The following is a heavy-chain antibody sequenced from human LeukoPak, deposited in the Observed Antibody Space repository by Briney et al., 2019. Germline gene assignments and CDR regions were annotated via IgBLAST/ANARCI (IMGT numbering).Heavy chain of an antibody. J-gene: IGHJ4*02. CDR1: GYTFTKYD. D-gene: IGHD6-19*01. CDR2: INPNSGNT. Sequence: ASVKVSCKASGYTFTKYDINWVRQATGPGLEWMGWINPNSGNTGYAQKFQGRVTITKNTSINTAYMELSSLRSEDTAVFYCARGQGTSAWLSWVADYWGQGTLVTVSS. V-gene: IGHV1-8*03. CDR3: ARGQGTSAWLSWVADY.